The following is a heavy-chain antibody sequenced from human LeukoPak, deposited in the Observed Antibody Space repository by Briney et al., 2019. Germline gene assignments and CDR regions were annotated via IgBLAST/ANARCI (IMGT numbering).Heavy chain of an antibody. CDR3: ARSVGPYYYYYGMDV. V-gene: IGHV3-23*01. CDR1: GFTSSSYA. Sequence: PGGSLRLSCAASGFTSSSYAMSWVRQAPGKGLEWVSAISGSGGSTYYADSVKGRFTISRDNSKNTLYLQMNSLRAEDTAVYYCARSVGPYYYYYGMDVWGQGTTVTVSS. J-gene: IGHJ6*02. CDR2: ISGSGGST.